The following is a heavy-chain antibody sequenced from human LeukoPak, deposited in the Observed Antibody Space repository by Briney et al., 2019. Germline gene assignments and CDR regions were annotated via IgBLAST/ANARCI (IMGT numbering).Heavy chain of an antibody. Sequence: SETLSLTCTVSGDSISSHYWSWIRQPPGKGLDWIGYIFYSGSTNYNPSLKSRVTISVDTSKSQFSLKLSSVTAADTAIYYCARYNSGWSYFDYWGQGTLVTVSS. CDR3: ARYNSGWSYFDY. J-gene: IGHJ4*02. V-gene: IGHV4-59*11. CDR1: GDSISSHY. CDR2: IFYSGST. D-gene: IGHD6-19*01.